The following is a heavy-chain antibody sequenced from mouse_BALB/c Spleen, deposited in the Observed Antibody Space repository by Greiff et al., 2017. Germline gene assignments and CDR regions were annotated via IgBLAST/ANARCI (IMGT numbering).Heavy chain of an antibody. V-gene: IGHV1-87*01. CDR3: ARNYDYDGFAY. CDR2: IYPGDGDT. J-gene: IGHJ3*01. CDR1: GYTFTSYW. Sequence: SGAELARPGASVKLSCKASGYTFTSYWMQWVKQRPGQGLEWIGAIYPGDGDTRYTQKFKGKATLTADKSSSTAYMQLSSLASEDSAVYYCARNYDYDGFAYWGQGTLVTVSA. D-gene: IGHD2-4*01.